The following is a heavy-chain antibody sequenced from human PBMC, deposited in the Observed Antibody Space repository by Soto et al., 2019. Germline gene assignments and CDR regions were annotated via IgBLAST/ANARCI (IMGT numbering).Heavy chain of an antibody. V-gene: IGHV3-30-3*01. CDR2: ISYDGSNK. CDR3: ARGRIQLGFDY. Sequence: GGSLRLSCAASGFTFSSYAMHWVRQAPGKGLEWVAVISYDGSNKYYADSVKGRFTISRDNSKNTLYLQMNSLRAEDTAVYYCARGRIQLGFDYWGQGTLVTVSS. CDR1: GFTFSSYA. D-gene: IGHD5-18*01. J-gene: IGHJ4*02.